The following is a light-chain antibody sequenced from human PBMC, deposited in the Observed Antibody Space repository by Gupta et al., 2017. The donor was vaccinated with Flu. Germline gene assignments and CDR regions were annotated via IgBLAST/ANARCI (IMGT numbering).Light chain of an antibody. Sequence: QSALTQPASVSGSPRQSITISCTGTSSDVGGYNYVSWYQQHPGKAHKLMIYDVSKRPSGVANRFSGSKSGNTASLTISGLQAEDEADYYCSSYTSSSTVVFGGGTKLTVL. CDR1: SSDVGGYNY. CDR3: SSYTSSSTVV. CDR2: DVS. V-gene: IGLV2-14*01. J-gene: IGLJ2*01.